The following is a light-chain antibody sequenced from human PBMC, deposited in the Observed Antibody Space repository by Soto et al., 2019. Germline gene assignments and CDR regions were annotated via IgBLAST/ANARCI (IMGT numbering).Light chain of an antibody. CDR2: GAT. CDR3: QKYGDSSIT. CDR1: QTVRHN. V-gene: IGKV3D-15*01. J-gene: IGKJ5*01. Sequence: VVTQSPATLSLSPGERATLSCRASQTVRHNLGWYQQKPGQPPRLLIYGATTRATGIPARFSGSGSGTEFSLTISSLQSEDSAGYFCQKYGDSSITFGQGTRLAI.